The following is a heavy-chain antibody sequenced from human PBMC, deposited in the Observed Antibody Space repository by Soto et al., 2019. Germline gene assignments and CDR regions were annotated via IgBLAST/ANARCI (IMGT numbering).Heavy chain of an antibody. D-gene: IGHD6-6*01. CDR1: GGPFSAYY. J-gene: IGHJ5*02. CDR2: INHSGST. CDR3: ARTNEYSSSSPDL. Sequence: PSETLSLTCAVYGGPFSAYYWSWIRQPPGKGLEWIGEINHSGSTNYNPSLKGRVTISVDTSKNQFSLKLSSVTAADTAVYYCARTNEYSSSSPDLWGQGTLVTVSS. V-gene: IGHV4-34*01.